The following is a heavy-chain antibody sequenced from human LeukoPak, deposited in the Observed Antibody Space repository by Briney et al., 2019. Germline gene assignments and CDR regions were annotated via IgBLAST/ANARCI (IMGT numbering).Heavy chain of an antibody. D-gene: IGHD6-25*01. Sequence: PGGSLRLSCAASGFTFSSYGMHWVRQAPGKGLEWVAVIWYDGSKKYYADSVKGRFTISRDNSKNTLYLQMNSLRAEDTAVYYCAREYSTGSRYYYYGMDVWGQGTTVTVSS. CDR1: GFTFSSYG. CDR3: AREYSTGSRYYYYGMDV. V-gene: IGHV3-33*01. CDR2: IWYDGSKK. J-gene: IGHJ6*02.